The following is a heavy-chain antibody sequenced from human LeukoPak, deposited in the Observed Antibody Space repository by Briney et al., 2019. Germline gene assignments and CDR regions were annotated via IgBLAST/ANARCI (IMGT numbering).Heavy chain of an antibody. CDR1: GGSISSYY. Sequence: SETLSLTCTVSGGSISSYYWSWIRQPAGKGLEWIGRIYTSGSTNYNPSLKSRVTISVDRSKNQFSLKLSSVTAADTAVYYCARVGQGDCSSTSCYVERFDPWGQGTLVTVSS. V-gene: IGHV4-4*07. CDR2: IYTSGST. D-gene: IGHD2-2*01. CDR3: ARVGQGDCSSTSCYVERFDP. J-gene: IGHJ5*02.